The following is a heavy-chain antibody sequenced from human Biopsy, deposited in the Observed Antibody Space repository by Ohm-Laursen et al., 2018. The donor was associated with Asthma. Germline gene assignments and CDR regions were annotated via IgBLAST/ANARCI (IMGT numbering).Heavy chain of an antibody. Sequence: SLRLSCSASGFTFSSYGMHWVRQAPGKGLEWVAVIWYDGSNKYYEDSVKGRFTISRDNSKNTLYLQMNSLRAEDTAVYYCARKARHGDYDFDYWGQGTLVTVSS. CDR1: GFTFSSYG. J-gene: IGHJ4*02. V-gene: IGHV3-33*01. CDR3: ARKARHGDYDFDY. D-gene: IGHD4-17*01. CDR2: IWYDGSNK.